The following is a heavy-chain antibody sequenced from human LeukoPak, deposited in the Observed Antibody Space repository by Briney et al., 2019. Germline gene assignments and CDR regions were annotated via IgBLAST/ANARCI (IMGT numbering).Heavy chain of an antibody. CDR3: ARDSGTTGEVKFDP. CDR1: GGSITSYY. V-gene: IGHV4-4*07. CDR2: IYITGST. Sequence: SSETLSLTCTVSGGSITSYYWSWIRQSAGKGLEWIGRIYITGSTTYNPSLKSRVTMSLDTSKNQFSLKLSSVTAADTAVYYCARDSGTTGEVKFDPWGQGTLVTVSS. D-gene: IGHD3-10*01. J-gene: IGHJ5*02.